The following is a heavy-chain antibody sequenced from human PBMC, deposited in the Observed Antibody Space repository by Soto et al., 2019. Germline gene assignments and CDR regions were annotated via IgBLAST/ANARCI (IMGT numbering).Heavy chain of an antibody. CDR3: AKSPAKYCSGGSCYGAEYFQH. V-gene: IGHV3-30*18. CDR2: ISYDGSNK. Sequence: ESGGGVVQPGRSLRLSCAASGFTFSSYGMHWVRQAPGKGLEWVAVISYDGSNKYYADSVKGRFTISRDNSKNTLYLQMNSLRAEDTAVYYCAKSPAKYCSGGSCYGAEYFQHWGQGTLVTVSS. J-gene: IGHJ1*01. D-gene: IGHD2-15*01. CDR1: GFTFSSYG.